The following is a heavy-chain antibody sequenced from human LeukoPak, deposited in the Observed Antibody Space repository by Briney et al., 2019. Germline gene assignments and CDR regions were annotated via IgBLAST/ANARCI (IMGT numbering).Heavy chain of an antibody. Sequence: AGGSLRLSCAASGFTFSSYSMNWVRQAPGKGLEWVSSISSSSSYIYYADSVKGRFTISRDNAKNSLYLQMNSLRAEDTAVYYCARAVRQLALSWFDPWGQGTLVTVSS. CDR1: GFTFSSYS. V-gene: IGHV3-21*01. CDR3: ARAVRQLALSWFDP. J-gene: IGHJ5*02. CDR2: ISSSSSYI. D-gene: IGHD6-6*01.